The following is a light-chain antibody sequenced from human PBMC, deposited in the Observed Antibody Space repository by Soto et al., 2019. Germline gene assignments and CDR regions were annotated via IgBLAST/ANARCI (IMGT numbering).Light chain of an antibody. CDR3: QQANSFPIT. CDR1: QDILSW. CDR2: ASS. V-gene: IGKV1-12*01. J-gene: IGKJ3*01. Sequence: DIQMTQSPSSVSASVGDRVTITCRASQDILSWLAWYQQKPGEAPRLLIYASSNLQSGVTSRFSCSGSVRDFTLTISSLQPEDFATFYCQQANSFPITFGPGTRLDIK.